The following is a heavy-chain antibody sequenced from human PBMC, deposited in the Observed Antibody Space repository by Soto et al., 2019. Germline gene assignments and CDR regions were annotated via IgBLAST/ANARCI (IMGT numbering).Heavy chain of an antibody. CDR2: IIPIFGTA. Sequence: QVQLVQSGAEVKKPGSSVKVSCKASGGTFSSYAISWVRQAPGQGLEWMGGIIPIFGTANYAQKFQGRVTITADESTSTAYMELSSMRSEDTAVYYCARPITMVRGVISGFDPWGQGTLVTVSS. J-gene: IGHJ5*02. CDR3: ARPITMVRGVISGFDP. D-gene: IGHD3-10*01. CDR1: GGTFSSYA. V-gene: IGHV1-69*01.